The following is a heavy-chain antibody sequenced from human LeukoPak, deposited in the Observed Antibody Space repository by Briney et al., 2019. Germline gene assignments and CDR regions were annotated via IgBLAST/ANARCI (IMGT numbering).Heavy chain of an antibody. D-gene: IGHD3-16*01. CDR2: IKYDGSET. CDR3: ARDSTLSNY. V-gene: IGHV3-7*04. J-gene: IGHJ4*02. Sequence: PGGPLRLSCAASGLTFSSYWMTWVRQAPGKGLEWVATIKYDGSETYYVDSVRGRFSISRDNAKNSLYLQMNSLSAEDTAVYYCARDSTLSNYWGQGTLVTVSS. CDR1: GLTFSSYW.